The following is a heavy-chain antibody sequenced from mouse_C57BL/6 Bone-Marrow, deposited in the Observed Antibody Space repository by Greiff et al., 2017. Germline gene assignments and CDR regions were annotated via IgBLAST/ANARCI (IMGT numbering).Heavy chain of an antibody. CDR1: GFNIKDDY. CDR2: IDPENGDT. J-gene: IGHJ1*03. V-gene: IGHV14-4*01. Sequence: EVQLQQSGAELVRPGASVKLSCTASGFNIKDDYMHWVKQRPEQGLEWIGWIDPENGDTEYASKFQGKATITADTSSNTAYLQLSSLTSEDTAVYYCTTYYDGLYWYFDVWGTRTTVTVSS. D-gene: IGHD2-3*01. CDR3: TTYYDGLYWYFDV.